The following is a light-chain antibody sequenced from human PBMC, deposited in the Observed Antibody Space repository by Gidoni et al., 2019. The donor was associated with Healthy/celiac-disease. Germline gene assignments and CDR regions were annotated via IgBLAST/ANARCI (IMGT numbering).Light chain of an antibody. V-gene: IGKV1-5*03. CDR3: QQSNSFMYT. CDR2: KAS. CDR1: QSISSW. Sequence: DIQITHSPSTLSASVGDRVTITCRASQSISSWLAWYQQKPGKSPKLLIYKASSLEGGVPSRFSGSGSGTEFTLTISSLEPDDFATYYCQQSNSFMYTFGQGTKLEIK. J-gene: IGKJ2*01.